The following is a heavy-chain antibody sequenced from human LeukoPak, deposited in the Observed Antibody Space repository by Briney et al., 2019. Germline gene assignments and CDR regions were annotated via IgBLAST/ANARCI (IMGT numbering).Heavy chain of an antibody. Sequence: PSETLSLTCTVSGGSISSSSYYWGWIRQPPGKGLEWIGSIYYSGSTYYNPSLKSRVTISVDTSKNQFSLKLSSVTAADTAVYYCARRRDGYNSNYYYYYMDVWGKGTTVTVSS. J-gene: IGHJ6*03. D-gene: IGHD5-24*01. V-gene: IGHV4-39*07. CDR2: IYYSGST. CDR1: GGSISSSSYY. CDR3: ARRRDGYNSNYYYYYMDV.